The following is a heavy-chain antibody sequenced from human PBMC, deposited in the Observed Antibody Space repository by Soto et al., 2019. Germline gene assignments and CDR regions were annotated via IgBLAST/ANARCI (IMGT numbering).Heavy chain of an antibody. CDR2: ISYEGSNK. V-gene: IGHV3-30-3*01. Sequence: QVQLVESGGGVVQPGRSLRLSCAASGFTFSSYAMHWVRQAQGKGLEWVAVISYEGSNKYYADSVKGRFTISRDNSKNTLYLPMSSLRAEDTAVYYCARDPLWGTAMVLWYFDLWGRGTLVTVSS. D-gene: IGHD5-18*01. CDR1: GFTFSSYA. CDR3: ARDPLWGTAMVLWYFDL. J-gene: IGHJ2*01.